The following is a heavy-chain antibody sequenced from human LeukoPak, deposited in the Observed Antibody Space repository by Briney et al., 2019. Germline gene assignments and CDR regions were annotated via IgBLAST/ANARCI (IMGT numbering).Heavy chain of an antibody. J-gene: IGHJ4*02. CDR2: GDYSGGT. CDR3: ARERGEEYSSGWYKRNFFDN. D-gene: IGHD6-19*01. CDR1: GDSFSSVKDY. V-gene: IGHV4-39*07. Sequence: PSETLSLTCTVSGDSFSSVKDYWAWIRQPPGKGLEWIASGDYSGGTYYNPSLESRVTISADMSKNQFSLKLSSVTAADTAIYYCARERGEEYSSGWYKRNFFDNWGQGTRVTVSS.